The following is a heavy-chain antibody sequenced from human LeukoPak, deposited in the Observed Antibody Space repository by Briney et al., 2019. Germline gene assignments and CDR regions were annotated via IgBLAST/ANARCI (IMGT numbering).Heavy chain of an antibody. D-gene: IGHD6-13*01. V-gene: IGHV3-74*01. CDR3: ARGIVDSSSWFDP. J-gene: IGHJ5*02. Sequence: GGSLRLSCAASGFTFSSYWMHWVRQAPGKWLVWVSRINSDGSSTSYADSVKGRFTISRDNAKNTLYLQMNSLRAEDTAVYYCARGIVDSSSWFDPWGQGTLVTVSS. CDR1: GFTFSSYW. CDR2: INSDGSST.